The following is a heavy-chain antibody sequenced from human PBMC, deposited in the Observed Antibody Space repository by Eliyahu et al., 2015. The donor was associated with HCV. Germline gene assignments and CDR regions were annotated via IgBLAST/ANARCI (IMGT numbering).Heavy chain of an antibody. J-gene: IGHJ6*02. CDR3: TTTWIQLWFGNYGMDV. D-gene: IGHD5-18*01. Sequence: EVQLVESGGGLVKPGGSLRLSCAASGFTFSNAWXSWVRQAPGKGLEWVGRIKSKTDGGTTDYAAPVKGRFTISRDDSKNTLYLQMNSLKTEDTAVYYCTTTWIQLWFGNYGMDVWGQGTTVTVSS. CDR1: GFTFSNAW. CDR2: IKSKTDGGTT. V-gene: IGHV3-15*01.